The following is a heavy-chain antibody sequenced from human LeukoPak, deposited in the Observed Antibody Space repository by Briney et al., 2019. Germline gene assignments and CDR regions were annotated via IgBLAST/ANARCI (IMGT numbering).Heavy chain of an antibody. J-gene: IGHJ4*02. CDR2: ISSGGSTI. Sequence: GGSLRLSCAASGFTFSSYAMSWVRQAPGKGLEWVSAISSGGSTIFYGDSVKGRFAVSRDNSENTLYLQLNSLRAEDMAVYYCAKATAATTYFDYWGQGTLVTVSS. CDR3: AKATAATTYFDY. V-gene: IGHV3-23*01. D-gene: IGHD6-25*01. CDR1: GFTFSSYA.